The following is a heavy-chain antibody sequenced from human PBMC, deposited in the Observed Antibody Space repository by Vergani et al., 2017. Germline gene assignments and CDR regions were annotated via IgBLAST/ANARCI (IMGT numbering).Heavy chain of an antibody. V-gene: IGHV1-69*01. CDR3: ARGAAIVVVPAAISGWFDP. D-gene: IGHD2-2*02. Sequence: QVQLVQSGAEVKKPGSSVKVSCKASGGTFSSYAISWVRQAPGQGLEWMGGLIPIFGTANYAQKFQGRVTITADESTSTAYMELSSLRSEDTAVYYCARGAAIVVVPAAISGWFDPWGQGTLVTVSS. J-gene: IGHJ5*02. CDR1: GGTFSSYA. CDR2: LIPIFGTA.